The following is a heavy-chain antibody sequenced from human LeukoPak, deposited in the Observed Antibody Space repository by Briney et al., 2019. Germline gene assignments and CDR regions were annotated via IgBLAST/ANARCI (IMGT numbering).Heavy chain of an antibody. V-gene: IGHV3-7*04. CDR2: IKQDGSEK. CDR1: GFTFSSYW. Sequence: PGGSLRLSCAASGFTFSSYWMSWVRQAPGKGLEWVANIKQDGSEKYYVGSVKGRFTISRDNAKNSLYLQMNSLRAEDTAVYYCARAEYDYVWGSYXNYFDYWGQXTLVTXSS. J-gene: IGHJ4*02. D-gene: IGHD3-16*02. CDR3: ARAEYDYVWGSYXNYFDY.